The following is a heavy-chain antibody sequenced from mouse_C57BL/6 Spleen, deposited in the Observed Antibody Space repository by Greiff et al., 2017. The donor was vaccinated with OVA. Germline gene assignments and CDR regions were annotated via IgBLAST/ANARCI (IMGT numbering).Heavy chain of an antibody. Sequence: QVQLQQPGAELVMPGASVKLSCKASGYTFTSYWMHWVKQRPGQGLEWIGEIDPSDSYTNYNQKFKGKSTLTVDKSSSTAYMQLSSLTSEDSAVYYCARFIYYDSLYYFDYWGQGTTLTVSS. V-gene: IGHV1-69*01. CDR3: ARFIYYDSLYYFDY. J-gene: IGHJ2*01. CDR2: IDPSDSYT. CDR1: GYTFTSYW. D-gene: IGHD2-4*01.